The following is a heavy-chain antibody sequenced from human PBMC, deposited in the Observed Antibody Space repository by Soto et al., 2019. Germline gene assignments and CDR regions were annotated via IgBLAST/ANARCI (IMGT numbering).Heavy chain of an antibody. CDR2: MKHKSGNT. D-gene: IGHD1-1*01. J-gene: IGHJ6*02. Sequence: QVQLVQSGAEVKKPAASVKVSCKASGYTLTSYDINWVRQATGQGLEWMGWMKHKSGNTGYAQTFQGRVTMTRNTSISTAYRELSRLRSEDTAVYYCARESTGTSSMDVWGQGSTVTVCS. CDR1: GYTLTSYD. CDR3: ARESTGTSSMDV. V-gene: IGHV1-8*01.